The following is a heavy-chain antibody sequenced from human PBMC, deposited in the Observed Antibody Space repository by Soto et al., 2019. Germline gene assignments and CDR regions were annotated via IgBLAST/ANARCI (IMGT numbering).Heavy chain of an antibody. J-gene: IGHJ4*02. CDR1: GFXFSGYA. D-gene: IGHD3-22*01. CDR2: ISGSGGST. CDR3: AKDGYPYDSSGYHLDY. Sequence: GSLRLSCAASGFXFSGYAMSWVRQAPGKGLEWVSAISGSGGSTYYADSVKGRFTISRDNSKNTLYLQMNSLRAEDTAVYYCAKDGYPYDSSGYHLDYWGQGTLVTVSS. V-gene: IGHV3-23*01.